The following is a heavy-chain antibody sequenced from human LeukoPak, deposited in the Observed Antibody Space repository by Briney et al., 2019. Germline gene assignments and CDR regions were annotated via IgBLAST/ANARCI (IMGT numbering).Heavy chain of an antibody. Sequence: KPSETLSLTCTVSGGSISSYYWSWIRQPPGKGLEWIGYIYTSGSTNYNPSLKSRVTISVDTSKNQFSLKLSSVTAADTAVYYCARLNTGYYYMDVWGKGTTVTVSS. CDR1: GGSISSYY. D-gene: IGHD5-18*01. J-gene: IGHJ6*03. CDR3: ARLNTGYYYMDV. CDR2: IYTSGST. V-gene: IGHV4-4*09.